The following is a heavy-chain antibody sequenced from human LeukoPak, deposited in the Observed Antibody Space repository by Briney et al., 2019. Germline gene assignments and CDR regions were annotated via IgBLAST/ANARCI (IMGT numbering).Heavy chain of an antibody. D-gene: IGHD6-19*01. CDR3: ARVAAVAGTVTIDY. CDR1: GDSVSSNSAA. V-gene: IGHV6-1*01. CDR2: TYYRSKWYN. J-gene: IGHJ4*02. Sequence: SQTLSLTCAISGDSVSSNSAAWNWIRQSPSRGLEWLGRTYYRSKWYNDYAVSVKSRITINPDTSENQFSLQLNSVTPEDTAVYYCARVAAVAGTVTIDYWGQGTLVTVSS.